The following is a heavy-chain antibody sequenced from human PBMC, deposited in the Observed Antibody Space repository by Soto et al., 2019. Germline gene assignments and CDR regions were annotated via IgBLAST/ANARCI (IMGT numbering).Heavy chain of an antibody. CDR2: ISSDEKIK. CDR1: GFIFSNFG. D-gene: IGHD6-6*01. Sequence: PGGSLRLSCVESGFIFSNFGMHWVRHAPGKGLEWVAVISSDEKIKQYADSVRGRFAISRDNSKNTLYLQMTSLRAEDTAIYYCARGLRSVLDYWGQGSLVTVS. CDR3: ARGLRSVLDY. J-gene: IGHJ4*02. V-gene: IGHV3-33*01.